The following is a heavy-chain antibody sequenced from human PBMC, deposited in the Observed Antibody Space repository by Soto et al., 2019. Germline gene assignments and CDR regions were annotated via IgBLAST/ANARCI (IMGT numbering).Heavy chain of an antibody. D-gene: IGHD2-2*01. J-gene: IGHJ6*02. CDR2: IYYSGST. CDR3: ARDSYCSSTSCYRPTHYYYYGMDV. Sequence: QVQLQESGPGLVKPSETLSLTCTVSGGSVSSGSYYWSWIRQPPGKGLEWIGYIYYSGSTNYNPSLKSRVTISVDTSKNQFSLKLSSVSAADTAVYYCARDSYCSSTSCYRPTHYYYYGMDVWGQGTTVTVSS. V-gene: IGHV4-61*01. CDR1: GGSVSSGSYY.